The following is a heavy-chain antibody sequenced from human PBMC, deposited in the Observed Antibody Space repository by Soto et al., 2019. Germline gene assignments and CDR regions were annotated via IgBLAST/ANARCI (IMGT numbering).Heavy chain of an antibody. J-gene: IGHJ4*02. V-gene: IGHV3-23*01. CDR1: GFTFSSYA. D-gene: IGHD3-3*01. CDR2: ISGSGGST. CDR3: ATCAPYYDFWSGYPPYFDY. Sequence: GGSLRLSCAASGFTFSSYAMSWVRQAPGKGLEWVSAISGSGGSTYYADSVKGRFTISRDNSKNTLYLQMNSLRAEDTAVYYCATCAPYYDFWSGYPPYFDYWGQGTLVTVSS.